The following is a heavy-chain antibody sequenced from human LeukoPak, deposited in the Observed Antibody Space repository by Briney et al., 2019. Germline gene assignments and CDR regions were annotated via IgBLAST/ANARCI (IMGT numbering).Heavy chain of an antibody. Sequence: GGSLRLSCAASGFTFSTHAMSWVRQAPGKGLDWVSAISGSGDSTFYADSVKGRFTISRDNSKNTLYLRVISLRAEDTAVYYCAKSLTYYHENSDSIWGQGTLVTVSS. J-gene: IGHJ4*02. CDR1: GFTFSTHA. D-gene: IGHD3-22*01. CDR3: AKSLTYYHENSDSI. CDR2: ISGSGDST. V-gene: IGHV3-23*01.